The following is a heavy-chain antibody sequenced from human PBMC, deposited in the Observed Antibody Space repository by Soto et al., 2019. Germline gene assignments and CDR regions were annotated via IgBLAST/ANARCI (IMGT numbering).Heavy chain of an antibody. CDR1: GGTFSSYT. Sequence: SVKVSCKASGGTFSSYTISWVRQAPGQGLEWMGRIIPILGIANYAQKFQGRVTITADKSTSTAYMELSSLRSEDTAVYYCAREGAITGTTFSFDYWGQGTLVTVSS. D-gene: IGHD1-7*01. J-gene: IGHJ4*02. CDR2: IIPILGIA. CDR3: AREGAITGTTFSFDY. V-gene: IGHV1-69*04.